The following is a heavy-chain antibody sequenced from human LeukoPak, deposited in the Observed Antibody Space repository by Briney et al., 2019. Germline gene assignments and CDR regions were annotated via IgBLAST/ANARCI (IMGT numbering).Heavy chain of an antibody. V-gene: IGHV3-30*03. D-gene: IGHD6-19*01. CDR3: ARLLSSGWSRGYYMDV. CDR1: GFTFSSYG. CDR2: ISYDGSNK. Sequence: PGRSLRLSCAASGFTFSSYGMHWVRQAPGKGLEWVAVISYDGSNKYYADSVKGRFTISRDNSKNTLYLQMNSLRAEDTAVYYCARLLSSGWSRGYYMDVWGKGTTVTVSS. J-gene: IGHJ6*03.